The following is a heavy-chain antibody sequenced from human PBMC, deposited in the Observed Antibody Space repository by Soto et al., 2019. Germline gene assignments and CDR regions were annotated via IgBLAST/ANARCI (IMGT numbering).Heavy chain of an antibody. CDR2: IIPIFGTA. Sequence: QVQLVQSGAEVKKPGSSVKVSCKASGGTFSSYAISWVRQAPGQGLEWMGGIIPIFGTANYAQKFQGRVTITADESTSTAYMELSSLRSEDTAVYYCARVVDIVVVPAAIRVFRYTWFDPWGQGTLVTVSS. CDR3: ARVVDIVVVPAAIRVFRYTWFDP. CDR1: GGTFSSYA. D-gene: IGHD2-2*02. J-gene: IGHJ5*02. V-gene: IGHV1-69*01.